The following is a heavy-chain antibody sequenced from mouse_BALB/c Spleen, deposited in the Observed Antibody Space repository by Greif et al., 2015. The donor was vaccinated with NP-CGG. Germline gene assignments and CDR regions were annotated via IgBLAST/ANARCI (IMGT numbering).Heavy chain of an antibody. CDR2: INSNGGST. CDR3: ARDRDGNYVYYAMDY. D-gene: IGHD2-1*01. Sequence: EVMLVESGGGLVQPGGSLKLSCAASGFTFSSYGMSWVRQTPDKRLELVATINSNGGSTYYPDSVKGRFTISRDNAKNTLHLQMSSLKSEDTAMYYCARDRDGNYVYYAMDYWGQGTSVTVSS. J-gene: IGHJ4*01. V-gene: IGHV5-6-3*01. CDR1: GFTFSSYG.